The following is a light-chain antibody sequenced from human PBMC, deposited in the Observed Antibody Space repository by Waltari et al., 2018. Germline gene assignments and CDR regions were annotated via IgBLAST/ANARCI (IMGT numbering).Light chain of an antibody. CDR1: NSDVGSYDL. Sequence: QSALTQPASVSGSPGQSITISCTGTNSDVGSYDLISWHQQYPGKAPKLIIYEVYKRPSEVSNRFSCSKSGNTASLTISGLQADDEADYYCCSYAGSGIYVFGTGSQVTVL. V-gene: IGLV2-23*02. J-gene: IGLJ1*01. CDR3: CSYAGSGIYV. CDR2: EVY.